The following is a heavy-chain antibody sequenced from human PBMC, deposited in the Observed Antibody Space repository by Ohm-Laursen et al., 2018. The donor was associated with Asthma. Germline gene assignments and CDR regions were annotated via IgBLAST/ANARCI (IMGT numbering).Heavy chain of an antibody. CDR2: ISSSSSYT. CDR1: GFTFSDYY. CDR3: ARGLYYYDSNGYYYFDY. Sequence: SLRLSCAASGFTFSDYYMSWIRQAPGKGLEWVSYISSSSSYTNYADSVKGRFTISRDNAKNSLYLQMNSLRAEDTAVYYCARGLYYYDSNGYYYFDYWGQGTLVTVSS. D-gene: IGHD3-22*01. V-gene: IGHV3-11*06. J-gene: IGHJ4*02.